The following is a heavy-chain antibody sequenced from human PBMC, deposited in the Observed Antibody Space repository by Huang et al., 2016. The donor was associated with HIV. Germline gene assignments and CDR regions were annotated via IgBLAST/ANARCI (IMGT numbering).Heavy chain of an antibody. CDR1: GGSISSSSYY. CDR2: IYYRWNP. V-gene: IGHV4-39*01. Sequence: LQLQESGPGLVKSSETLSLICTVSGGSISSSSYYWGWIRQPPGKGPEWIGSIYYRWNPYYTPPLTSRVTISVDTSKNQFSLKVNSVTAADTAVYYCARHGRVAGHYYNNMDVWGRGTTVTVSS. J-gene: IGHJ6*02. CDR3: ARHGRVAGHYYNNMDV. D-gene: IGHD6-19*01.